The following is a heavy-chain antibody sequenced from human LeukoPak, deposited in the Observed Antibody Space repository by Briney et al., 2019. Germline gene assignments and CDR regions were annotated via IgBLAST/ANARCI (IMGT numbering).Heavy chain of an antibody. V-gene: IGHV4-34*01. CDR3: ARGGWELPEGSLDY. J-gene: IGHJ4*02. CDR2: INHSGST. Sequence: SETLSLTCAVYGGSFSGYYWTWIRQPPGKGLEWIGEINHSGSTNYNPSLKSRVIISVDTSKNQFSLKLSSVTAADTAVYYCARGGWELPEGSLDYWGQGTLVTVSS. CDR1: GGSFSGYY. D-gene: IGHD1-26*01.